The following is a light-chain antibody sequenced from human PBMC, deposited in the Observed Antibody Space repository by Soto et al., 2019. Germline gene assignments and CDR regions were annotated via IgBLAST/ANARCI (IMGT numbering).Light chain of an antibody. CDR2: AAS. J-gene: IGKJ1*01. V-gene: IGKV1-39*01. Sequence: DIQMTQSPSSLSASVGDRVTITCRASQSISSYLNWYQQKPGKAPKLLIYAASSLQSGVPSRFSGSGSGTDFTLTISSLQPEDFVTYYCQQSYSTASAFGQGTKVEIK. CDR1: QSISSY. CDR3: QQSYSTASA.